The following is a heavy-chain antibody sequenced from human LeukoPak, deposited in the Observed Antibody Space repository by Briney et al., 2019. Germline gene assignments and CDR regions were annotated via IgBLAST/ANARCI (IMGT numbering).Heavy chain of an antibody. Sequence: ASVTVSCKASGYTFTAYYMHWVRQAPGQGLEWVGWINPNSGGTNYAQNFQGRVTLTRDTSISTAYMELSRLRSDDTAVYYCARNGGYGAGYYGKDVWRERPTATVFS. CDR2: INPNSGGT. CDR3: ARNGGYGAGYYGKDV. V-gene: IGHV1-2*02. D-gene: IGHD5-12*01. CDR1: GYTFTAYY. J-gene: IGHJ6*04.